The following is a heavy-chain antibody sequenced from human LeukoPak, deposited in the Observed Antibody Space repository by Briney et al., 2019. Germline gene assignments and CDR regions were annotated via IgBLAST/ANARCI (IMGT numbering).Heavy chain of an antibody. Sequence: ASVKVSCKASGYTFTSYGISWVRQAPGQGLEWMGWISAYNGNTNYAQKLQGRVTMTTDTSTSTAYMELRSLRSDDTAVYYCARDNRDYGDYWFDPWGQGTLVTVSS. CDR3: ARDNRDYGDYWFDP. CDR2: ISAYNGNT. V-gene: IGHV1-18*01. D-gene: IGHD4-17*01. J-gene: IGHJ5*02. CDR1: GYTFTSYG.